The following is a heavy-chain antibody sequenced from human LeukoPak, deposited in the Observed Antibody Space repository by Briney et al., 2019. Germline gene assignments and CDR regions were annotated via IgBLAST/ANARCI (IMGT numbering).Heavy chain of an antibody. D-gene: IGHD5-24*01. CDR1: GFTFSSYA. Sequence: GGSLRLSCAASGFTFSSYAMHWVRQAPGTGLEWVAVISYDGSNKYYADSVKGRFTISRDNSKNTLYLQMNSLRAEDTAVYYCARVELEMATIYYFDYWGQGTLVTVSS. CDR2: ISYDGSNK. V-gene: IGHV3-30-3*01. J-gene: IGHJ4*02. CDR3: ARVELEMATIYYFDY.